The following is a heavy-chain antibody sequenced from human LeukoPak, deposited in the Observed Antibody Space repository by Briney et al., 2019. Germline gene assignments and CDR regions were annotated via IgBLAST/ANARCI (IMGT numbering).Heavy chain of an antibody. J-gene: IGHJ4*02. D-gene: IGHD3-10*01. Sequence: GRSLRLSCAASGFTFSSYGMHWVRQAPGKGLEWVAVISYDGSNKYYADSVKGRFTISRDNSKNTLYLQMNSLRAEDTAVYYCAKLTGSYYGSGSYSAFDYWGQGTLVTVSP. CDR1: GFTFSSYG. V-gene: IGHV3-30*18. CDR2: ISYDGSNK. CDR3: AKLTGSYYGSGSYSAFDY.